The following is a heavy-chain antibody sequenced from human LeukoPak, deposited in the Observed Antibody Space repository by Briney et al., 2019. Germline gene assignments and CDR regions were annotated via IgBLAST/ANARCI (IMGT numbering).Heavy chain of an antibody. V-gene: IGHV3-7*01. CDR1: GFSFRAYW. CDR2: IQQEEIEK. CDR3: ARDFYDTSGYYYDY. Sequence: GGSLRLSCVASGFSFRAYWMSWVRQAPGKGLEWVANIQQEEIEKYYEDSVKGRFTISRDNAKNSLYLQMNSLRAEDTAVYYCARDFYDTSGYYYDYWGQGTLVTVSS. D-gene: IGHD3-22*01. J-gene: IGHJ4*02.